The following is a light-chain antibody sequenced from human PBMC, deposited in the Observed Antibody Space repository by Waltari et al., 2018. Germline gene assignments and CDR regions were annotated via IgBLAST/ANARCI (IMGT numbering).Light chain of an antibody. CDR2: EAS. CDR1: QYIGDY. J-gene: IGKJ4*01. CDR3: QNRRNWPLLT. Sequence: VLTQSPATLSLSPGDRATLSCRASQYIGDYLAWYQQKPGQAPRLLMSEASNRATGVPDRFSASGSGKDFTLTVSSLEPEDFAVYYCQNRRNWPLLTFGGGTKVEIK. V-gene: IGKV3-11*01.